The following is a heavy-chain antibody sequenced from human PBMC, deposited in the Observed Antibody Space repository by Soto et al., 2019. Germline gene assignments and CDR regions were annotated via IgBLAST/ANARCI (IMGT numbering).Heavy chain of an antibody. Sequence: GSGPTLVNPTHTLTLTCTFSGFSLSTSGVGVGWIRQPPGKALEWLALIYWNDDKRYSPSLKSRLTITKDTSKNQVVLTMTNMDPLCTATCYCAHSFSGWHPWWFDPWRQGTLVTFCS. CDR1: GFSLSTSGVG. J-gene: IGHJ5*02. D-gene: IGHD3-3*01. CDR2: IYWNDDK. CDR3: AHSFSGWHPWWFDP. V-gene: IGHV2-5*01.